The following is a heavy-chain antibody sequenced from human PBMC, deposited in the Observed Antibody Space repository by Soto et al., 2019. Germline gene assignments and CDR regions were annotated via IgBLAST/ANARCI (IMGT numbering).Heavy chain of an antibody. V-gene: IGHV3-15*01. CDR1: GFTFSNAW. CDR2: IKSKTDGGTT. D-gene: IGHD2-2*01. CDR3: TRDQVLGVPAANYYFDY. J-gene: IGHJ4*02. Sequence: GGSLRLSCAASGFTFSNAWMSWVRQAPGKGLEWVGRIKSKTDGGTTDYAAPVKGRFTISRDDSKNTLYLQMNSLKTEDTAVYYSTRDQVLGVPAANYYFDYWGQGTLVTVSS.